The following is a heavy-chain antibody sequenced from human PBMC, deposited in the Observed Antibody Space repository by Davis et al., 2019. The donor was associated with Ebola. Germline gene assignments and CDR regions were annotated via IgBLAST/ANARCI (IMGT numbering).Heavy chain of an antibody. CDR2: ISTSSRYI. CDR3: ARSLLFGDYEADGFDV. CDR1: GFTFSDYY. V-gene: IGHV3-11*06. Sequence: GESLKISCAASGFTFSDYYMSWVRQAPGKGLEWLSDISTSSRYINYAGSVKGRFTISRDNAKNSLSLQMNSLRAEDTAVYYCARSLLFGDYEADGFDVWGQGTMVTVSS. J-gene: IGHJ3*01. D-gene: IGHD4-17*01.